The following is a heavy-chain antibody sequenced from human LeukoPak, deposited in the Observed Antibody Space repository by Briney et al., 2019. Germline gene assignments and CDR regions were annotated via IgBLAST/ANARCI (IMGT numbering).Heavy chain of an antibody. CDR1: GYTLTELS. Sequence: ASVTVSCTVSGYTLTELSMHWVRQAPGKGLEWMGGFDPEDGETIYAQKFQGRVTMTENTSTDTAYMELSSLRSEDTAVYYCATVSHVSSNWGQGTLVTVSS. CDR2: FDPEDGET. V-gene: IGHV1-24*01. D-gene: IGHD6-6*01. J-gene: IGHJ4*02. CDR3: ATVSHVSSN.